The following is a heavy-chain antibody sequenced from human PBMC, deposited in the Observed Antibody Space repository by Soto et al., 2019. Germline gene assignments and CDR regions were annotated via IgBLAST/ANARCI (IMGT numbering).Heavy chain of an antibody. Sequence: QVQLQESGPGLVKPSGTLSLTCGVSGDSVSSPYYWCWVRQPPGQGLEWIGEVFHTGTTSYNPSLRSRVTISMDKSINPFSLDLSSVTAADTAVYYCARSAGWYAVHSWGPGTLVIV. J-gene: IGHJ4*02. V-gene: IGHV4-4*02. CDR1: GDSVSSPYY. CDR2: VFHTGTT. D-gene: IGHD6-19*01. CDR3: ARSAGWYAVHS.